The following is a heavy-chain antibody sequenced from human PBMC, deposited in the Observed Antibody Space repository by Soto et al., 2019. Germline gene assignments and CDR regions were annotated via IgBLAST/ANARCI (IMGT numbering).Heavy chain of an antibody. V-gene: IGHV1-18*01. D-gene: IGHD2-15*01. Sequence: ASVKVSCKASGYTFTNFGISWVRQAPGQGLEWMGWISTSSGQTNYAQKLQDRVTMTTDTSTSTAYMELRSLRSDDTALYYCARDWYCSSGRCSDCFDPWGQGTLVTVSS. J-gene: IGHJ5*02. CDR3: ARDWYCSSGRCSDCFDP. CDR2: ISTSSGQT. CDR1: GYTFTNFG.